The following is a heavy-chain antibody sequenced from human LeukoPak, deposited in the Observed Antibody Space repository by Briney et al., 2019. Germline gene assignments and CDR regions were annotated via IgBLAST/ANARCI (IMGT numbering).Heavy chain of an antibody. V-gene: IGHV1-2*02. CDR2: INPNSGGT. CDR3: ARDKGTAMVYWFDP. J-gene: IGHJ5*02. CDR1: GYTFTGYY. D-gene: IGHD5-18*01. Sequence: ASVKVSCKASGYTFTGYYMHWVRQAPGQGLEWMGWINPNSGGTNYAQKFQGRVTMTRGTSISTAYMELSRLRSDDTAVYYCARDKGTAMVYWFDPWGQGTLVTVSS.